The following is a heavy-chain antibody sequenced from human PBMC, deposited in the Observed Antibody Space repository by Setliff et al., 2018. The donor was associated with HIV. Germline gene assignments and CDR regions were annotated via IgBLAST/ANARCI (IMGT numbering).Heavy chain of an antibody. CDR3: AREQGRSYYDSSGFDY. CDR1: GVSTSSSSYY. CDR2: VYCSGST. D-gene: IGHD3-22*01. V-gene: IGHV4-39*07. Sequence: PSETLSLTCTVSGVSTSSSSYYWGWIRQPPGKGLDWIGYVYCSGSTYYSPSLKSRVTISIDTSKSQLSLKLTSVTAADTAVYYCAREQGRSYYDSSGFDYWGQGIPVTVSS. J-gene: IGHJ4*02.